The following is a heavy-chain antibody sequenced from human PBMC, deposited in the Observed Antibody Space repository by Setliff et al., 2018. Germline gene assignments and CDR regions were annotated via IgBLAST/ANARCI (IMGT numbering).Heavy chain of an antibody. J-gene: IGHJ4*02. D-gene: IGHD3-9*01. Sequence: SETLSLTCTVSGGSISSGDYYWSWIRQAPGKGLEWIGYIYYGGSTNYNPSLNSRVTISVDTSKNQFSLKLSSVTAADTAVYYCARGPLLTYYDILTGYFLPHWGQGTLVTVSS. V-gene: IGHV4-61*08. CDR2: IYYGGST. CDR3: ARGPLLTYYDILTGYFLPH. CDR1: GGSISSGDYY.